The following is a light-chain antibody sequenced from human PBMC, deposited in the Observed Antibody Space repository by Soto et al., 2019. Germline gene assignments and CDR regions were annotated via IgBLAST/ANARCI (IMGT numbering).Light chain of an antibody. Sequence: QSVLTQPASVSGSPGQSITISCTGTSSDVGGYNYVSWYQQHPGKAPKLMIYDVSNRPSGVSNRFSGSKSANTASLTISGLQAEDEADYYCTSYRSSSTYVFGTGTKVTVL. CDR2: DVS. J-gene: IGLJ1*01. CDR1: SSDVGGYNY. V-gene: IGLV2-14*01. CDR3: TSYRSSSTYV.